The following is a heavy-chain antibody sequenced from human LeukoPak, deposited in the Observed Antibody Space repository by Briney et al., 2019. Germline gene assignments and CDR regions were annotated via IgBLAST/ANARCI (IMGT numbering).Heavy chain of an antibody. CDR2: ISYDGSNK. J-gene: IGHJ4*02. CDR3: ARESLIYCSSTSCYSDY. V-gene: IGHV3-30-3*01. Sequence: GGSLRLSCAASGFTFINYWMHWVRQAPGKGLEWVAVISYDGSNKYYADSVKGRFTISRDNSKNTLYLQMNSLRAEDTAVYYCARESLIYCSSTSCYSDYWGQGTLVTVSS. CDR1: GFTFINYW. D-gene: IGHD2-2*01.